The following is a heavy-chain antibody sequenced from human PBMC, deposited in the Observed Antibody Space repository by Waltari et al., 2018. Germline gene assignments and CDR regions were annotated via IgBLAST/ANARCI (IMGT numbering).Heavy chain of an antibody. CDR2: ISWNGGRL. CDR3: AKGSAGYRGLYFDF. CDR1: GFTLDDYA. D-gene: IGHD5-18*01. Sequence: EMQLVESGGGLVQPGRSLRLSCVASGFTLDDYAMHWVRQAPGKGLEWVSGISWNGGRLTYADSVKGRFTISRDNAKNSLYLQMNSLRPEDTAFYYCAKGSAGYRGLYFDFWGQGILVTVSS. V-gene: IGHV3-9*01. J-gene: IGHJ4*02.